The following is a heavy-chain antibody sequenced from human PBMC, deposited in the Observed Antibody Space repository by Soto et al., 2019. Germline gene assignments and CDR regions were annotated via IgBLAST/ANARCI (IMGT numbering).Heavy chain of an antibody. D-gene: IGHD3-22*01. CDR1: EFTFSGGS. CDR2: SSSSSSTI. J-gene: IGHJ5*02. CDR3: ARNYYDSSGYFLDWFDP. Sequence: HPGGSQRLSCAASEFTFSGGSRNWVRQAPGKGLEWVSYSSSSSSTIYYADSVKGRFTISRDNAKNSLYLQMNSLRDEDTAVYYCARNYYDSSGYFLDWFDPWGQGTLVNVSS. V-gene: IGHV3-48*02.